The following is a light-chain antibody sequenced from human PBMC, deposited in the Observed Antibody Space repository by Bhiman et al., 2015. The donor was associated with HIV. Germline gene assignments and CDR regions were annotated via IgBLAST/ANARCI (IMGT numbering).Light chain of an antibody. Sequence: SALTQPVSVSGPPGQSVTISCTGTNTDVGAYNFVSWYQQYPGKVPKLVISDVTKRPSGVSDRFSGSKSDNTASLTISGLQPEDEADYYCSSFTTSSTYVFGTGTKVTVL. CDR3: SSFTTSSTYV. CDR2: DVT. CDR1: NTDVGAYNF. J-gene: IGLJ1*01. V-gene: IGLV2-14*03.